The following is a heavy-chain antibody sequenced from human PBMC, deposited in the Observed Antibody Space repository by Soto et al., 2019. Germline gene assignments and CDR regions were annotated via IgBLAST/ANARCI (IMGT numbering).Heavy chain of an antibody. D-gene: IGHD3-10*01. CDR2: IVPIFGTV. Sequence: QVQLVQSGAEVKKPGSSVKVSCKVSGGPFSSYAISWVRQAPGQGLEWMGGIVPIFGTVNYAQKFQGRIAISADEYASTAYIALSSLRSEDTAVYYCARVYYYGSGSYSPLRDWGQGTLVTVSS. CDR3: ARVYYYGSGSYSPLRD. V-gene: IGHV1-69*01. CDR1: GGPFSSYA. J-gene: IGHJ4*02.